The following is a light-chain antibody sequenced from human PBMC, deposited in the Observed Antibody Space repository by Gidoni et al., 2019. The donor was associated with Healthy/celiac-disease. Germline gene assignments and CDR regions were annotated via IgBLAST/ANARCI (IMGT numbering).Light chain of an antibody. CDR3: QQSYSTPLMYT. V-gene: IGKV1-39*01. CDR1: QSISSY. CDR2: AAS. J-gene: IGKJ2*01. Sequence: DIQLTQPPSSLSASVGDRVTITCRASQSISSYFNWYQQKPGKAPKLLIYAASSLQSGVPSRFSGSGSGTAFTLTISSLQPEDFATYACQQSYSTPLMYTFGQGTKLEIK.